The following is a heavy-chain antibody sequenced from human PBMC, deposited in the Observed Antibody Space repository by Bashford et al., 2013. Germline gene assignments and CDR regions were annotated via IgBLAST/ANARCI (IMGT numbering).Heavy chain of an antibody. CDR3: AGGYNFNY. Sequence: SETLSLTCTVSGGSISSYYWRLDPAARREGTGVDWAYLYHVGGPTTTPPLKSRVTMSVDTSKNQFSLNLSSVTAADAAVYFCAGGYNFNYWGQGTLVTVSS. J-gene: IGHJ4*02. CDR2: LYHVGGP. D-gene: IGHD5-24*01. V-gene: IGHV4-4*07. CDR1: GGSISSYY.